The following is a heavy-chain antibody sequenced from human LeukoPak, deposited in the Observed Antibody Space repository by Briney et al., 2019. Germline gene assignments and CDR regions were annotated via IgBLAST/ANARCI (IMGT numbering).Heavy chain of an antibody. CDR2: ISGSGGST. J-gene: IGHJ4*02. D-gene: IGHD3-9*01. CDR1: GFTFSSYG. CDR3: AKDYYDILTGGFDY. V-gene: IGHV3-23*01. Sequence: GGSLRLSCAASGFTFSSYGMSWVRQAPGKGLEWVSAISGSGGSTYYADSVKGRFTISRDNSKNTLYLQMNSLRAEDTAVYYCAKDYYDILTGGFDYWGQGTLVTVSS.